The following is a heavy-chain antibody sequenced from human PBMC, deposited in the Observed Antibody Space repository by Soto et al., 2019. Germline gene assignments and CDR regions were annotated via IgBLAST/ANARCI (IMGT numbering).Heavy chain of an antibody. V-gene: IGHV1-2*02. Sequence: QVQLVQSGAEVKKPGASVKVSCKASGYTFTGYYMHWVRQAPGQRLEWMGWVNPNSGGTNYAQKFQGRVTMTRDTSISTAYMELSRLGADDTAVYYCASQLNYYDSSGQHGATFDYWGQGTLVTVSS. CDR3: ASQLNYYDSSGQHGATFDY. D-gene: IGHD3-22*01. CDR1: GYTFTGYY. CDR2: VNPNSGGT. J-gene: IGHJ4*02.